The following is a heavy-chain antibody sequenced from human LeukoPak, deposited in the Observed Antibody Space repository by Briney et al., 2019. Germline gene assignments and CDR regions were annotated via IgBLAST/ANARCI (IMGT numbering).Heavy chain of an antibody. CDR2: IYPSDSDT. CDR1: GYSFTSYW. J-gene: IGHJ6*03. Sequence: GESLKISCVGSGYSFTSYWIGWVRQMPGKGLGWMGIIYPSDSDTRYSPSFQGQVTLPADKSIRTAYLQWSSLKASDTAMYYCARLHGVHYYYMDVWGKGTTVTISS. CDR3: ARLHGVHYYYMDV. V-gene: IGHV5-51*01. D-gene: IGHD2-8*01.